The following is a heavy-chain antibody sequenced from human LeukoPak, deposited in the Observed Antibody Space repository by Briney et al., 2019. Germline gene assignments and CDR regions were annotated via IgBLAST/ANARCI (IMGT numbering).Heavy chain of an antibody. CDR2: ISYDGSNK. D-gene: IGHD5-12*01. Sequence: GGSLRLSCAASGFTFSSYAMHWVRQAPGKGLEWVAVISYDGSNKYYADSVKGRFTTPRDNSKNTLYLQMNSLRAEDTAVYYCARDVDIVATIGFDYWGQGTLVTVSS. V-gene: IGHV3-30-3*01. J-gene: IGHJ4*02. CDR1: GFTFSSYA. CDR3: ARDVDIVATIGFDY.